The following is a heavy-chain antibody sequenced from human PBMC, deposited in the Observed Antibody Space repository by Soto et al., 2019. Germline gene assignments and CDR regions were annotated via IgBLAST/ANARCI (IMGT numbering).Heavy chain of an antibody. CDR1: GLDVITNY. CDR2: FFAGGNT. Sequence: DVQLVESGGGLIQPGGSLRLSCAASGLDVITNYMSWVRQAPGKGLEWVSIFFAGGNTYYADSVKDRFTISRDSSKNTVFLQMNSLEAEDTALYYCARGDFDSWGQGTLVTVSS. CDR3: ARGDFDS. V-gene: IGHV3-53*01. J-gene: IGHJ4*02.